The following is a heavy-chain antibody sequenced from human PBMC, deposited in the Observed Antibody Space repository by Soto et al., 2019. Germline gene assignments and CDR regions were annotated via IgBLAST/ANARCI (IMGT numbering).Heavy chain of an antibody. D-gene: IGHD3-3*01. CDR3: AKDGSFVLRFLEWLFPYYFDY. CDR2: ISGSGGST. V-gene: IGHV3-23*01. Sequence: GGSLRLSCAASGFTFSSYAMSWVRQAPGKGLEWVSAISGSGGSTYYADSVKGRFTISRDNSKNTLYLQMNSLRAEDTAVYYCAKDGSFVLRFLEWLFPYYFDYWGQGTLVTVSS. J-gene: IGHJ4*02. CDR1: GFTFSSYA.